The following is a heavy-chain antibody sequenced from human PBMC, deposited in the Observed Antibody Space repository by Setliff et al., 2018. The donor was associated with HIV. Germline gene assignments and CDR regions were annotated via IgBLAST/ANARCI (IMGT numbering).Heavy chain of an antibody. Sequence: PGESLKISCAASGFTFATNAMSWVRQAPGKGLEWVSGISGSGDSAYYADPVKGRFTISRDNSKNTLYLQMNSLRAEDTAVYYCAKPGRDSSGSFFDYWGQGTLVTVSS. CDR1: GFTFATNA. CDR3: AKPGRDSSGSFFDY. CDR2: ISGSGDSA. J-gene: IGHJ4*02. V-gene: IGHV3-23*01. D-gene: IGHD3-22*01.